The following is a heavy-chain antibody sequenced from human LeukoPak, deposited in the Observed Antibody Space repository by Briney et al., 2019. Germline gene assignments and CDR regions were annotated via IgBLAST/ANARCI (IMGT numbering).Heavy chain of an antibody. CDR2: VYYSGTT. D-gene: IGHD6-19*01. J-gene: IGHJ4*02. V-gene: IGHV4-39*07. CDR3: ARGTLYRGWSYYLDF. Sequence: SETLSLTCSVSGDSISLSFYYWGWIRQPPGKALEWIGSVYYSGTTSSNPSLKSRVTISVDMSKNHFSLRLRSVTAADTAMYYCARGTLYRGWSYYLDFWGQGSQVTVSS. CDR1: GDSISLSFYY.